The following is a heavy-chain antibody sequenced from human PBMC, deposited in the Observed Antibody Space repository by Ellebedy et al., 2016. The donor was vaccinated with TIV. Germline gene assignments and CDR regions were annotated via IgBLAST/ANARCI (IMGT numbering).Heavy chain of an antibody. V-gene: IGHV3-21*01. CDR1: GFTFSSYS. CDR2: ISSSSSYI. Sequence: GESLKISCAASGFTFSSYSMNWVRQAPGKGLEWVSSISSSSSYIYYADSVKGRFTISRDNAKNSLYLQMNSLRAEDTAVYYCARDWDRSSSWYQSYWGQGTLVTVSS. J-gene: IGHJ4*02. D-gene: IGHD6-13*01. CDR3: ARDWDRSSSWYQSY.